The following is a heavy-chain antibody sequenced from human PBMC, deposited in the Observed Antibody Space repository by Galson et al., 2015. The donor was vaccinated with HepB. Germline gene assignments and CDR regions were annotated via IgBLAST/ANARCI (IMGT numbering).Heavy chain of an antibody. D-gene: IGHD2-15*01. J-gene: IGHJ4*02. CDR2: ISGSGGST. CDR3: AKKGYQPRRGYCSGGSCYSPFGY. V-gene: IGHV3-23*01. CDR1: GFTFSSYA. Sequence: SLRLSCAASGFTFSSYAMSWVRQAPGKGLEWVSAISGSGGSTYYADSVRGRFTISRDNSKNTLYLQMNSLRAEDTAVYYCAKKGYQPRRGYCSGGSCYSPFGYWGQGTLVTVSS.